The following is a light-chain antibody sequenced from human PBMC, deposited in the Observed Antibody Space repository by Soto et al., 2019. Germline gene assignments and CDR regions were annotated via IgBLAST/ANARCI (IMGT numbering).Light chain of an antibody. CDR2: EVS. CDR1: SSDVGAYNY. V-gene: IGLV2-14*01. J-gene: IGLJ2*01. CDR3: NSHGSSRV. Sequence: CTGTSSDVGAYNYVSWYQQRPGKAPKLIIXEVSNRASGVSNRFSASKSGNTATLTISGLQAEDEADYYCNSHGSSRVFGGGTKLTVL.